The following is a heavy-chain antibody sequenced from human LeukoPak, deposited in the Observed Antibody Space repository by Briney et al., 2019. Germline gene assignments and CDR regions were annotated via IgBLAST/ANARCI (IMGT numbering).Heavy chain of an antibody. V-gene: IGHV1-69*05. Sequence: SVKVSCKASGGTFSSYAISWVRQAPGQGLEWMGGIIPMFDIANYAQKFQGRVTITTDESTSTAYMELSSLRSEDTAVYYCARPGSSESYYNDFDYWGQGTLVTVSS. D-gene: IGHD3-10*01. CDR3: ARPGSSESYYNDFDY. CDR2: IIPMFDIA. J-gene: IGHJ4*02. CDR1: GGTFSSYA.